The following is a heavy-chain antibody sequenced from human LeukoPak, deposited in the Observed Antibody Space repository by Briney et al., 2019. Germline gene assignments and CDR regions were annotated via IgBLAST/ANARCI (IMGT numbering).Heavy chain of an antibody. V-gene: IGHV3-30*01. D-gene: IGHD1-26*01. CDR2: ISYDGSNK. J-gene: IGHJ4*02. Sequence: GRSLRLSCAASGFTFSSYAMHWVRQAPGKGLEWVAVISYDGSNKYYADSVKGRFTISRDNSKNTLYLQMNSLRAEDTAVYYCARDSGELLDINLFDYWGQGTLVTVSS. CDR1: GFTFSSYA. CDR3: ARDSGELLDINLFDY.